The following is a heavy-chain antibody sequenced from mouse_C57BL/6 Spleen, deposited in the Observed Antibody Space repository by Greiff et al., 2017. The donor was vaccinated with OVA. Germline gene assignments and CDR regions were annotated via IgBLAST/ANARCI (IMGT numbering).Heavy chain of an antibody. D-gene: IGHD1-1*01. Sequence: QVQLKESGAELARPGASVKLSCKASGYTFTSYGISWVKQRPGQGLEWIGEIYPRSGNTYYNEKFKGKATLTADKSSSTAYMELRSLTSEDSAVYFCAREEDYYGSRGPNWYFDVWGTGTTVTVSS. J-gene: IGHJ1*03. V-gene: IGHV1-81*01. CDR2: IYPRSGNT. CDR1: GYTFTSYG. CDR3: AREEDYYGSRGPNWYFDV.